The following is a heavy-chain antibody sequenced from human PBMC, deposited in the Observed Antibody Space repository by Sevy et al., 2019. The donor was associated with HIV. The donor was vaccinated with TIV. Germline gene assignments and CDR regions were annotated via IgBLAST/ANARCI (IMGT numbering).Heavy chain of an antibody. CDR2: FDPEDGKT. D-gene: IGHD3-22*01. CDR3: ATTRDYYDSSGYYFDY. Sequence: ASVKVSCKVSGYTLTELSIHWVRQAPGKGLEWLVTFDPEDGKTIYAQNFQGRVTMTEDTSTDTIYMELSSLRSEDTALYYCATTRDYYDSSGYYFDYWGQGTLVTVSS. V-gene: IGHV1-24*01. CDR1: GYTLTELS. J-gene: IGHJ4*02.